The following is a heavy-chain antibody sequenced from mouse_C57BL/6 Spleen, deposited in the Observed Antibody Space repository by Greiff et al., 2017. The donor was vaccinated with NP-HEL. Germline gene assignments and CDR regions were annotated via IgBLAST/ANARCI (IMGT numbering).Heavy chain of an antibody. CDR2: ISYSGST. D-gene: IGHD2-4*01. V-gene: IGHV3-1*01. Sequence: DVKLQESGPGMVKPSQSLSLTCTVTGYSITSGYDWHWIRHFPGNKLEWMGYISYSGSTNYNPSLKSRISITHDTSKNHFFLKLNSVTTEDTATYYCARGGLYDYDWFAYWGQGTLVTVSA. CDR3: ARGGLYDYDWFAY. J-gene: IGHJ3*01. CDR1: GYSITSGYD.